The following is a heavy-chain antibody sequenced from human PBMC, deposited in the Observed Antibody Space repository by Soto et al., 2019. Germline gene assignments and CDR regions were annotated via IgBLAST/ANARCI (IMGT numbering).Heavy chain of an antibody. D-gene: IGHD4-17*01. CDR1: GGTFSSYA. CDR3: ASSGGSTVTTLRIGIWFDY. Sequence: ASVKVSCKASGGTFSSYAISWVRQAPGQGLEWMGGIIPIFGTANYAQKFQGRVTITADESTSTAYMELSSLRSEDTAVYYCASSGGSTVTTLRIGIWFDYWGQGTLVTVSS. J-gene: IGHJ4*02. V-gene: IGHV1-69*13. CDR2: IIPIFGTA.